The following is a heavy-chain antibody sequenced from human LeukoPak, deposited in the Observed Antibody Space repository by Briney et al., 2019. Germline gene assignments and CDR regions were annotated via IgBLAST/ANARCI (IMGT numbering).Heavy chain of an antibody. CDR1: GFTFSSYA. J-gene: IGHJ4*02. CDR3: AKGGYAYYYDSSGLPFDY. CDR2: ISGSGGST. V-gene: IGHV3-23*01. Sequence: GGSLTLSCAASGFTFSSYAMSWVRQAPGKGLEWVSPISGSGGSTYYADSVKGRFTISRDNSKNTLYLQMNSLRAEDTAVYYCAKGGYAYYYDSSGLPFDYWGQGTLVTVSS. D-gene: IGHD3-22*01.